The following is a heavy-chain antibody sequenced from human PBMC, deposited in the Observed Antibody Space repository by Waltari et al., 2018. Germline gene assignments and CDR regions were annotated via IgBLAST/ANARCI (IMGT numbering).Heavy chain of an antibody. Sequence: QLQLQESGPGLVKPSETLSLTCTVSGGSLSSSSYYWGWLRQPPGKGLEWIGSIYYSGSTYYNPSLKSRVTISVDTSKNQFSLKLSSVTAADTAVYYCAKHDYGDYNFAYWGQGTLVTVSS. J-gene: IGHJ4*02. CDR1: GGSLSSSSYY. D-gene: IGHD4-17*01. CDR2: IYYSGST. V-gene: IGHV4-39*01. CDR3: AKHDYGDYNFAY.